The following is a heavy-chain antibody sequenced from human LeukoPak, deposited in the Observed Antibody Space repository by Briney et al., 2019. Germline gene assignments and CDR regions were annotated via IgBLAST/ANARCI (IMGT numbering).Heavy chain of an antibody. CDR1: GGSISSYY. J-gene: IGHJ6*02. CDR3: ARVMGYYYGSGMGSGMDV. D-gene: IGHD3-10*01. Sequence: SETLSLTCTVSGGSISSYYWSWIRQPPGKGLEWIGYIYYSGSTNYNPSLKSRVTISVDTSKNQFSLKLSSVTAADTAVYYCARVMGYYYGSGMGSGMDVWGQGTTVTVSS. CDR2: IYYSGST. V-gene: IGHV4-59*01.